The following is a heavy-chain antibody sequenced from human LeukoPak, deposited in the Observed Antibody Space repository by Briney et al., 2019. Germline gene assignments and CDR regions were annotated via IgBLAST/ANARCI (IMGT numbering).Heavy chain of an antibody. CDR3: ARGPLKGSFWMTSNDY. D-gene: IGHD3-3*01. CDR1: GGSFSGYY. V-gene: IGHV4-34*01. CDR2: INHSGST. J-gene: IGHJ4*02. Sequence: SETLSLTCAVYGGSFSGYYWSWIRQPLGKGLEWIGEINHSGSTNYNPSLKSRVTISVDTSKNQFSLKLSSVTAADTAVCYCARGPLKGSFWMTSNDYWGQGTLVTVSS.